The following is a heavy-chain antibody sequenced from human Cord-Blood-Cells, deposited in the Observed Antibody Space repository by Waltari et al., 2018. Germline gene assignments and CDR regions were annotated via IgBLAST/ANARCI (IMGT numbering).Heavy chain of an antibody. CDR2: LIPIFGTA. CDR1: GGTFSSYA. J-gene: IGHJ6*02. CDR3: ASHYDSSGYYYYYGMDV. Sequence: QVQLVQSGAEVKKPGSSVKVSCKASGGTFSSYAISWVRQAPGQGLEWMGGLIPIFGTANYAQKFQGRVTITADESTSTAYMELSSLRSEDTAVYYCASHYDSSGYYYYYGMDVWGQGTTVTVSS. D-gene: IGHD3-22*01. V-gene: IGHV1-69*01.